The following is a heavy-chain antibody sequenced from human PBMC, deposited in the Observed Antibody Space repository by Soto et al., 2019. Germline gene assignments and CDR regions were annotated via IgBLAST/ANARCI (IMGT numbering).Heavy chain of an antibody. J-gene: IGHJ4*02. D-gene: IGHD3-22*01. V-gene: IGHV4-39*01. CDR1: GGSISSSSYY. CDR3: ARHELDYYDSSGYYCPFGY. Sequence: PSETLSLTCTVSGGSISSSSYYWGWIRQPPGKGLEWIGSIYYSGSTYYNPSLKSRVTISVDTSKNQFSLKLSSVTAADTAVYYCARHELDYYDSSGYYCPFGYWGQGTLVTVSS. CDR2: IYYSGST.